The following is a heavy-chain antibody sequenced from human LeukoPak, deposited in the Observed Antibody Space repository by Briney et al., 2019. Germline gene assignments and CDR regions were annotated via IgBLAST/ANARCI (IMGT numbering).Heavy chain of an antibody. J-gene: IGHJ6*03. V-gene: IGHV1-2*02. CDR1: GYTFTGSY. CDR2: INPKSGGT. D-gene: IGHD4-11*01. Sequence: ASVKVSCKASGYTFTGSYIHWARQAPGQGLEWMGWINPKSGGTNYAQKFQGRVTMTRDTSISTAYMELSRLRSDDTAVYYCATDSNYSYYMDVWGKGTTVTVSS. CDR3: ATDSNYSYYMDV.